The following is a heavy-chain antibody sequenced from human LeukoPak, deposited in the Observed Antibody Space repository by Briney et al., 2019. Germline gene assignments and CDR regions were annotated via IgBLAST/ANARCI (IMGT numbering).Heavy chain of an antibody. J-gene: IGHJ4*02. CDR2: ISGSGGST. V-gene: IGHV3-23*01. D-gene: IGHD3-22*01. Sequence: GGSLRLSCAASGFTFSTFAMIWVRQPPGKGLEWVSAISGSGGSTYYADSVKGRFTISRDNSKNTLYLQMNSLRAEDTAVYYCAKDLWGYYYDSSGYDYFDYWGQGTLVTVSS. CDR1: GFTFSTFA. CDR3: AKDLWGYYYDSSGYDYFDY.